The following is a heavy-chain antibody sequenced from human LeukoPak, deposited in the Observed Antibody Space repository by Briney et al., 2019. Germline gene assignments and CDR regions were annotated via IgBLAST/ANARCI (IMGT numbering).Heavy chain of an antibody. CDR1: GGSISSYY. CDR3: ARVGGYCSGGRCYSNWFDP. CDR2: TYYSEST. J-gene: IGHJ5*02. V-gene: IGHV4-59*01. D-gene: IGHD2-15*01. Sequence: SETLSLTCTVSGGSISSYYWSWIRQPPGKGLEWIGYTYYSESTNYNPSLKSRVTISVDTSKNQFSLKLNSVTAADTAVYYCARVGGYCSGGRCYSNWFDPWGQGTLVTVSS.